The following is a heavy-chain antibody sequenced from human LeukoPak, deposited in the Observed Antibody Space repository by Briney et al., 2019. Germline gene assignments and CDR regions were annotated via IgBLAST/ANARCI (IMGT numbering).Heavy chain of an antibody. D-gene: IGHD1-26*01. V-gene: IGHV3-23*01. Sequence: GGSLRLSCAASGFTFSSYAMSWVRPAPGKGLEWVSAISGSGGRTDYADSVKGRFTISRDNSKNTLYLQMNSRRAEDTSVYYCAKDESVFSDYPSFFDYWGQGTLVTVSS. CDR1: GFTFSSYA. CDR3: AKDESVFSDYPSFFDY. J-gene: IGHJ4*02. CDR2: ISGSGGRT.